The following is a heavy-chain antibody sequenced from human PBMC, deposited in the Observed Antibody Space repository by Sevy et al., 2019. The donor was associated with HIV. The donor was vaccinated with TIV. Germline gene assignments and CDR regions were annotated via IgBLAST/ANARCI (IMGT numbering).Heavy chain of an antibody. CDR1: GFTFSSYA. D-gene: IGHD3-22*01. Sequence: GESLKISCAASGFTFSSYAMHWVRQAPGKGLEWVAVISYDGSNKYYADSVKGRFTISRDNSKNTLYLQMNSLRAEDTAVYYCARDGGYYDSSPQDYFDYWGQGTLVTVSS. J-gene: IGHJ4*02. V-gene: IGHV3-30-3*01. CDR3: ARDGGYYDSSPQDYFDY. CDR2: ISYDGSNK.